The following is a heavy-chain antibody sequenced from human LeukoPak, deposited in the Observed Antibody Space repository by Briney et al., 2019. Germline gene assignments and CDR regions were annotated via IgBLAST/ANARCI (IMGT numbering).Heavy chain of an antibody. Sequence: KTAETLSLTCSVSGGSISSGGYYWRWIRQPPGKGLEWIGYIYHSESPYYNPSLKSRVTISVDRSKNQFSLKLSSVTAADTAVYYCARGTAGTSGAYYYYMDVWGKGTTVTVSS. V-gene: IGHV4-30-2*01. CDR1: GGSISSGGYY. CDR2: IYHSESP. CDR3: ARGTAGTSGAYYYYMDV. J-gene: IGHJ6*03. D-gene: IGHD1-1*01.